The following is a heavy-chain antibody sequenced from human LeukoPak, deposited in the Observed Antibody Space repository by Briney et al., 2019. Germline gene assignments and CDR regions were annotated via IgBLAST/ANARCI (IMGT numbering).Heavy chain of an antibody. Sequence: ASVKVSCKASGYTFTGYYMHWVRQAPGQGLEWMGWINPNSGGTNYAQKFQGRVTMTRDTSISTAYMELSRLRSEDTAVYYCASTAAMLDYFDYWGQGTLVTVSS. CDR1: GYTFTGYY. V-gene: IGHV1-2*02. J-gene: IGHJ4*02. D-gene: IGHD5-18*01. CDR2: INPNSGGT. CDR3: ASTAAMLDYFDY.